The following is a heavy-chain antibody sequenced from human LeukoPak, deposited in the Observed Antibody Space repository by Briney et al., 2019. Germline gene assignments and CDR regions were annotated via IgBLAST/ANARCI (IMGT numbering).Heavy chain of an antibody. J-gene: IGHJ5*01. CDR3: ARDLGRGYSGYEGFFDS. CDR1: GFTFSSNT. CDR2: ISYDGSKK. V-gene: IGHV3-30*09. Sequence: GGSLRPSCAASGFTFSSNTMHWVRQAPGKGLEWVAVISYDGSKKYYADSVKGRFAISRDNSKNTLYLQMNSLRGEDTAVHYCARDLGRGYSGYEGFFDSWGQGTLVSVSS. D-gene: IGHD5-12*01.